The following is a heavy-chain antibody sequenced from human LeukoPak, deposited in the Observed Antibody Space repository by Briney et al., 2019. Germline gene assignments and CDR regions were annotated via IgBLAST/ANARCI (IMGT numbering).Heavy chain of an antibody. CDR1: GVSVSSGSYY. Sequence: PSETLSLTCTVSGVSVSSGSYYWSWIRQPPGKGLEWIGYIYYSGSTNYNPSLKSRVTISVDTSKNQFSLKLSSVTAADTAVYYCARDRGSGSYNYWGQGTLVTVSS. V-gene: IGHV4-61*01. J-gene: IGHJ4*02. CDR2: IYYSGST. CDR3: ARDRGSGSYNY. D-gene: IGHD1-26*01.